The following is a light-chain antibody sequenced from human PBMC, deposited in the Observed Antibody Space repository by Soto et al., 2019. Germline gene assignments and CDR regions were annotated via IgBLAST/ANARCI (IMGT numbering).Light chain of an antibody. CDR1: QSLNNY. CDR2: DAS. Sequence: DIQMTQSPSTLSASVGDRVTITCRASQSLNNYLAWYQQKPGKAPKLLIYDASTLERGVPSRFSGTGSGTEFTLTISSLQPDDFATYYCQQYYRSSITFGQGTRLEMK. J-gene: IGKJ5*01. CDR3: QQYYRSSIT. V-gene: IGKV1-5*01.